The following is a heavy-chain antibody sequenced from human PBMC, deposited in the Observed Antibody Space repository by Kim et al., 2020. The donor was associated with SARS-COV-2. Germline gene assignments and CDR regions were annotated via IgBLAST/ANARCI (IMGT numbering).Heavy chain of an antibody. V-gene: IGHV4-59*08. CDR3: ARHGHGGSSWSQNDYYYYYGMDV. CDR2: IYYSGST. Sequence: SETLSLTCTVSGGSISSYYWSWIRQPPGKGLEWIGYIYYSGSTNYNPSLKSRVTISVDTSKNQFSLKLSSVTAADTAVYYCARHGHGGSSWSQNDYYYYYGMDVWGQGTTVALSS. D-gene: IGHD6-13*01. CDR1: GGSISSYY. J-gene: IGHJ6*02.